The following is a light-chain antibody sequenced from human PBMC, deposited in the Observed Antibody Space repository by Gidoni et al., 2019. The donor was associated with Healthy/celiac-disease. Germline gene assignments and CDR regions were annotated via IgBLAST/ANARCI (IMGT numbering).Light chain of an antibody. Sequence: SYELTQPLSVSVALGQTTRITCGGNNIGSKNVHWYQQKPGQAPVLVIYRDSNRPSGIPERFSGSNSGNTATLTISRAQAGDEADYYCQVWDSSLWTFGQGTK. CDR3: QVWDSSLWT. CDR1: NIGSKN. J-gene: IGLJ3*02. CDR2: RDS. V-gene: IGLV3-9*01.